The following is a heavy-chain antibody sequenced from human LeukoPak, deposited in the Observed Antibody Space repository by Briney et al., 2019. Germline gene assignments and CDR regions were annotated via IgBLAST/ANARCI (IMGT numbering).Heavy chain of an antibody. Sequence: ASVKVSCKASGYTFTPYYIHWVRQAPGQGLEWMGVINPGGGSTIYSQKFQGRVTMTRDMSTSTVYMELSRLRSEDTAVCYCARDYDYDSTRYSFLGYWGQGTLVTVSS. D-gene: IGHD3-22*01. CDR1: GYTFTPYY. J-gene: IGHJ4*02. CDR2: INPGGGST. V-gene: IGHV1-46*01. CDR3: ARDYDYDSTRYSFLGY.